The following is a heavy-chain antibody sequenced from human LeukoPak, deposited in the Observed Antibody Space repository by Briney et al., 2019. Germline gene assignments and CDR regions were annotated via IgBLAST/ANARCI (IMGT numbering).Heavy chain of an antibody. V-gene: IGHV1-8*03. D-gene: IGHD4-11*01. CDR2: MNPNSDNI. CDR1: GHTFTSYD. CDR3: ARGPPGSTEYYMDV. Sequence: ASVKVSCKASGHTFTSYDINWVRQATGQGPEWMGWMNPNSDNIIYAQKFQDRVTITRDTSISTAYMELSSLRSEDTAVYFCARGPPGSTEYYMDVWGNGTTVIVSS. J-gene: IGHJ6*03.